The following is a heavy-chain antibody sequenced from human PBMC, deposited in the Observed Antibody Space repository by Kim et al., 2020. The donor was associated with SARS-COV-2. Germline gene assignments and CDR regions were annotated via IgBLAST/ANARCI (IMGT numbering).Heavy chain of an antibody. CDR2: INTNTGNP. D-gene: IGHD3-3*01. J-gene: IGHJ6*03. CDR3: ARDAGITIFGVVISNYYYYMDV. V-gene: IGHV7-4-1*02. Sequence: ASVKVSCKASGYTFTSYAMNWVRQAPGQGLEWMGWINTNTGNPTYAQGFTGRFVFSLDTSVSTAYLQISSLKAEDTAVYYCARDAGITIFGVVISNYYYYMDVWGKGTTVTVSS. CDR1: GYTFTSYA.